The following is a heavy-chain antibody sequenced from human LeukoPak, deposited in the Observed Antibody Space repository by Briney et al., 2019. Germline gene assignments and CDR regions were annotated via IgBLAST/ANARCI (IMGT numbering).Heavy chain of an antibody. D-gene: IGHD6-6*01. Sequence: GASVKVSCKASGGTFSSYAISWVRQAPGQGLEWMGGIIPIFGTANYAQKFQGRVTITADESTSTAYMELSSLRSEDTAVYYCARSEYSSSLLFDYWGQGTLVTASS. J-gene: IGHJ4*02. V-gene: IGHV1-69*13. CDR1: GGTFSSYA. CDR2: IIPIFGTA. CDR3: ARSEYSSSLLFDY.